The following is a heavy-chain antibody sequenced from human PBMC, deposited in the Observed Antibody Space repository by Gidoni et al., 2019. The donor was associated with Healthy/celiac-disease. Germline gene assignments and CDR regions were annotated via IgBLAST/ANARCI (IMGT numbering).Heavy chain of an antibody. CDR1: GFTFSSYS. CDR2: ISSSSSYI. Sequence: EVQLVESGGGLVKPGGSLRLSCAASGFTFSSYSMNWVRQAPGKGLEWVSSISSSSSYIYYADSVKGRFTISRDNAKNSLYLQMNSLRAEDTAVYYCARGDGYTTDYFDYWGQGTLVTVSS. CDR3: ARGDGYTTDYFDY. J-gene: IGHJ4*02. D-gene: IGHD5-12*01. V-gene: IGHV3-21*01.